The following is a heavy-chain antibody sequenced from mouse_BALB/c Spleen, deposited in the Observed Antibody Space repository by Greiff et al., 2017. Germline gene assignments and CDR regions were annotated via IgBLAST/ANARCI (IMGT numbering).Heavy chain of an antibody. CDR2: INPSNGRT. Sequence: QVQLQQPGAELVKPGASVKLSCKASGYTFTSYWMHWVKQRPGQGLEWIGEINPSNGRTNYNEKFKSKATLTVDKSSSTAYMQLSSLTSEDSAVYYCAYLLPDYWGQGTTLTVSS. J-gene: IGHJ2*01. D-gene: IGHD2-1*01. CDR1: GYTFTSYW. CDR3: AYLLPDY. V-gene: IGHV1S81*02.